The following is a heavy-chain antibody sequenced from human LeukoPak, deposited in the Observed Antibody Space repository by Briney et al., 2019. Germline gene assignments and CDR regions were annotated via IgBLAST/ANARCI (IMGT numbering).Heavy chain of an antibody. J-gene: IGHJ5*02. V-gene: IGHV4-59*01. D-gene: IGHD2-2*01. CDR3: AIGYHTNWFDP. CDR1: GGSISNYC. Sequence: PSETLSLTCTVSGGSISNYCCSWIRQPPGKGLEWIGYIYDSGRTKYNPSLKSRVTISVDTSKNQFSLKLSSVTAADTAVYYCAIGYHTNWFDPWGQGTLVTVSS. CDR2: IYDSGRT.